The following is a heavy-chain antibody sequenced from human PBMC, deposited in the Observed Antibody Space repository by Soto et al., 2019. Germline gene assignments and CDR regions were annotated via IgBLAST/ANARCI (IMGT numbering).Heavy chain of an antibody. D-gene: IGHD2-15*01. Sequence: ASVKVSCKASGYTFTTYAMHWVRQAPGQRLEWMGWINAGNGNTKYSQKFQGRVTITRDTSAGTVYMELSSLRSEDTAVYYCAGPDCSGGSCSLNGMDVWGQGTTVTVSS. V-gene: IGHV1-3*01. J-gene: IGHJ6*02. CDR3: AGPDCSGGSCSLNGMDV. CDR2: INAGNGNT. CDR1: GYTFTTYA.